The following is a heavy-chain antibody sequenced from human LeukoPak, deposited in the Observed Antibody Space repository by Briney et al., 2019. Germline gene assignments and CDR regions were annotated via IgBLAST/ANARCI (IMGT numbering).Heavy chain of an antibody. CDR1: GFTFDDYA. D-gene: IGHD3-3*01. J-gene: IGHJ4*02. V-gene: IGHV3-43*02. Sequence: GGSLRLSCAASGFTFDDYAMHWVRQAPGKGLEWVSLISGDGGSTYYADSVKGRFTISRDNSKNSLYVQMNSLRTEDTALYYCAKAGIRFLEWSLAPNFDYWGQGTLVTVSS. CDR3: AKAGIRFLEWSLAPNFDY. CDR2: ISGDGGST.